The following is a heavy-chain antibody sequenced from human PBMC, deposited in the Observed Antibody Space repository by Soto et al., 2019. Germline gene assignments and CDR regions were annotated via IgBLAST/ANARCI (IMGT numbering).Heavy chain of an antibody. D-gene: IGHD3-22*01. CDR1: GCTFSSYA. CDR2: IIPIFGTA. V-gene: IGHV1-69*13. Sequence: SVKVSCKASGCTFSSYAISWVRQAPGQGLEWMGGIIPIFGTANYAQEFQGRVTITADESTSTAYMELRSLRSEDKAVYYCAREGDYYDSSGYYVDAFDIWGKGTMVTVSS. J-gene: IGHJ3*02. CDR3: AREGDYYDSSGYYVDAFDI.